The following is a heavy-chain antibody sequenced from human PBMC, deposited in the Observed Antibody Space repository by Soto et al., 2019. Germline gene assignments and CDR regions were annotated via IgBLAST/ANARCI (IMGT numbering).Heavy chain of an antibody. CDR3: ARDLGDFWSGYSAPITWFDP. CDR2: ISGGSRAI. V-gene: IGHV3-48*02. J-gene: IGHJ5*02. Sequence: GGSLRLSCAASGFTFSTYSMNWVRQAPGKGLEWVSYISGGSRAIYYADSVKGRFTISRDNAKNSLYLQMNGLRDGDTAVYYCARDLGDFWSGYSAPITWFDPWGQGTLVTVSS. D-gene: IGHD3-3*01. CDR1: GFTFSTYS.